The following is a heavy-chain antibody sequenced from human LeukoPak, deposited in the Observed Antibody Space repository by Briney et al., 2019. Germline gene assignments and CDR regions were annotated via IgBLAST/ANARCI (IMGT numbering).Heavy chain of an antibody. V-gene: IGHV1-69*04. CDR2: IIPILGIA. CDR1: GGTFSSYA. D-gene: IGHD5-12*01. J-gene: IGHJ1*01. CDR3: ARSPSDIVATLAEYFQH. Sequence: ASVKVSCKASGGTFSSYAISWVRQAPGQGLEWMGRIIPILGIANYAQKFQGRVTITADKSTSTAYMELSSLRSEDTAVYYCARSPSDIVATLAEYFQHWGQGTLVTVSS.